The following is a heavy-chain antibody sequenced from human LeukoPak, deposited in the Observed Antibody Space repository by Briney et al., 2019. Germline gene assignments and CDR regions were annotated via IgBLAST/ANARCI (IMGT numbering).Heavy chain of an antibody. CDR2: IYPGDSDT. CDR3: ATYGRGYSGYGPHYYYYYGMDV. V-gene: IGHV5-51*01. J-gene: IGHJ6*02. CDR1: GYSFTSYW. Sequence: HGESLGISCKGSGYSFTSYWIGWVRQMPGKGLEWMGIIYPGDSDTRYSPSFQGQVTISADKSISTAYLQWSSLKASDTAMYYCATYGRGYSGYGPHYYYYYGMDVWGQGTTVTVSS. D-gene: IGHD5-12*01.